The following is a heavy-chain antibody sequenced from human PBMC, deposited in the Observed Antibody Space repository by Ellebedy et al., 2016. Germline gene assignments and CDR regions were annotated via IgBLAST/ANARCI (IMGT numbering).Heavy chain of an antibody. D-gene: IGHD4-17*01. CDR3: ARIPYYGDYGYYYYYGMDV. Sequence: GSLRLXCAVYGGSFSGYYWSWIRQPPGKGLEWIGEINHSGSTNYNPSLKSRVTISVDTSKNQFSLKLSSVTAADTAVYYCARIPYYGDYGYYYYYGMDVWGQGTTVTVSS. J-gene: IGHJ6*02. V-gene: IGHV4-34*01. CDR1: GGSFSGYY. CDR2: INHSGST.